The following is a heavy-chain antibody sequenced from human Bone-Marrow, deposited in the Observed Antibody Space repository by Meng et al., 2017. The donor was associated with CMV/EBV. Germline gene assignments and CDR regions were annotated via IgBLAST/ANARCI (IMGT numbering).Heavy chain of an antibody. V-gene: IGHV1-69*05. CDR1: GGTFSSYA. CDR2: IIPIFGTA. CDR3: AREGVDYLNPFDY. Sequence: SVKVSCKASGGTFSSYAISWVRQAPGQGLEWMGGIIPIFGTANYAQKFQGRVTITTDESTSTAYMELSSLRSEGTAVYYCAREGVDYLNPFDYWGQGTRVTGSS. J-gene: IGHJ4*02. D-gene: IGHD4-11*01.